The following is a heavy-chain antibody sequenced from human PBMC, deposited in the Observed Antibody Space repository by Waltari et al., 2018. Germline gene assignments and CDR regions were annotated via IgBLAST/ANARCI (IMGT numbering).Heavy chain of an antibody. CDR1: GFRFGDYW. V-gene: IGHV3-74*01. CDR2: INGDGSYI. D-gene: IGHD5-12*01. CDR3: ARKAGSGYPYGPFYYDN. J-gene: IGHJ4*02. Sequence: EVHLAESGGGVVQPGGSLRLSCTGSGFRFGDYWMHWVRQAPGKGLEGLTRINGDGSYISYGASVKGRFTISRDNAKNTVFLQLNSLRADDTAVYFCARKAGSGYPYGPFYYDNWGQGTLVTVSS.